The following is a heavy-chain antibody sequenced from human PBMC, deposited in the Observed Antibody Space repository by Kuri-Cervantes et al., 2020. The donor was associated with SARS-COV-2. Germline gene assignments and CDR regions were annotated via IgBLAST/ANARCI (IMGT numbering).Heavy chain of an antibody. J-gene: IGHJ4*02. CDR1: GYTFTGYY. CDR3: ARGESIYGSRWYAGGFDY. D-gene: IGHD6-13*01. CDR2: INPNSGGT. V-gene: IGHV1-2*02. Sequence: ASVNVSCKASGYTFTGYYMHWVRQAPGQGLEWMGWINPNSGGTNFTQKFEGRVTVTRDTSINTAYMYLKRLGSDDTDVYYCARGESIYGSRWYAGGFDYWGQGTLVTVSS.